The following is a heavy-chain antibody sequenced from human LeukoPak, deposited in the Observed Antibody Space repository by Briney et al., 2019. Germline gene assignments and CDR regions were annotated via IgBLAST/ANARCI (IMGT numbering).Heavy chain of an antibody. CDR2: INPNSGGT. Sequence: ASVTVSFKSSGYTFTVYYMHWVRQAPGQGLEWMGWINPNSGGTNYAQKFQGRVTMTRDTSISTAYMELSRLRSLDTAVYYCARDGGGTTVDYWGQGTLVTV. J-gene: IGHJ4*02. V-gene: IGHV1-2*02. D-gene: IGHD1-7*01. CDR3: ARDGGGTTVDY. CDR1: GYTFTVYY.